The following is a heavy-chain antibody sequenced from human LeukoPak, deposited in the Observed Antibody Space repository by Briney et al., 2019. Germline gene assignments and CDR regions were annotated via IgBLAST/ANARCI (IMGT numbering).Heavy chain of an antibody. CDR2: IYTSGST. CDR3: ARVTSRLGVCDY. J-gene: IGHJ4*02. D-gene: IGHD2-8*01. V-gene: IGHV4-61*02. CDR1: GGSISSGSYY. Sequence: SETLSLTCTVSGGSISSGSYYWSWIRQPAGKGLEWIGRIYTSGSTSYNPSLESRVTISVDTSKNQFSLKLRSVTAADTAVYYCARVTSRLGVCDYWGQGTLVTVSS.